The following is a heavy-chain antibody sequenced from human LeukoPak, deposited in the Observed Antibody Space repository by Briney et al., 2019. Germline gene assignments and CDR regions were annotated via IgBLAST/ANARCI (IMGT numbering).Heavy chain of an antibody. J-gene: IGHJ4*02. CDR2: INSDGSST. CDR3: ARAPRGVVDY. V-gene: IGHV3-74*01. CDR1: GYTFCSYW. D-gene: IGHD3-10*01. Sequence: PGGSLRLSCAASGYTFCSYWMLWVRHAPGKGLVWVSRINSDGSSTIYAVSEKGRFTIYRENDKNTLYLQMNSLGAEDTAVYYCARAPRGVVDYWGQGTLVTVSS.